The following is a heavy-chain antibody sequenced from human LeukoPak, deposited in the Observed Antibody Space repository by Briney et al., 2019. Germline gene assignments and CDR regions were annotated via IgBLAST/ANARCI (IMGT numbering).Heavy chain of an antibody. CDR1: GGSISSYY. J-gene: IGHJ5*02. D-gene: IGHD6-13*01. CDR2: IYYSGST. Sequence: PPETLSLTCTVSGGSISSYYWSWIRQPPGKGLEWIGYIYYSGSTNYNPSLKSRVTISVDTSKNQFSLKLSSVTAADTAVYYCAREAAVGYNWFDPWGQGTLVTVSS. V-gene: IGHV4-59*01. CDR3: AREAAVGYNWFDP.